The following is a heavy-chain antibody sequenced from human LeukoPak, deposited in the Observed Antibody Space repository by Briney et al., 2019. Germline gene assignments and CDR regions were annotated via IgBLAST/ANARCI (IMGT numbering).Heavy chain of an antibody. Sequence: PAGSLRLSCAASGFIVSSNYMSWVRQAPGKGLEWVSVIYSGGSTYYADSVKGRFTISRDNSKNTLYLQMNSLRAEDTAVYYCARHNSSSWYYFDYWGQGTLVTVSS. CDR3: ARHNSSSWYYFDY. V-gene: IGHV3-53*01. J-gene: IGHJ4*02. D-gene: IGHD6-13*01. CDR2: IYSGGST. CDR1: GFIVSSNY.